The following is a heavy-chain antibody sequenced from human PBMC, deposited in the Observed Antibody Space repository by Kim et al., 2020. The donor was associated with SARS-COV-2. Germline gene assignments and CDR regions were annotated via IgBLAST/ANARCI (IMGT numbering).Heavy chain of an antibody. V-gene: IGHV4-38-2*02. CDR1: GYSISSSYY. J-gene: IGHJ4*02. CDR3: TGKYYYDSSGDYYADW. Sequence: SETLSLTCTVSGYSISSSYYWCGIRQPPGGRGQESGGICHSGATYYNPSLMRRVTISIDTSKHQFSLMLNSVAAADTAVYYCTGKYYYDSSGDYYADWWGQGTLVTVSS. CDR2: ICHSGAT. D-gene: IGHD3-22*01.